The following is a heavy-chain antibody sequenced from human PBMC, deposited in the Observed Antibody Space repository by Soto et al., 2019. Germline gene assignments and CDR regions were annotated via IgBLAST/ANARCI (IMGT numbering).Heavy chain of an antibody. D-gene: IGHD6-13*01. CDR1: GGTFSSYA. J-gene: IGHJ4*02. V-gene: IGHV1-69*01. Sequence: QVQLVQSGAEVKKPGSSVKFSCKASGGTFSSYAISWVRQAPGQGLEWMGGIIPIFGTANYAQKFQGRVTITADESTITAYMELRSLRSEDTAVYYCASGDGIAAALDNFDYWGQGTLVTVSS. CDR3: ASGDGIAAALDNFDY. CDR2: IIPIFGTA.